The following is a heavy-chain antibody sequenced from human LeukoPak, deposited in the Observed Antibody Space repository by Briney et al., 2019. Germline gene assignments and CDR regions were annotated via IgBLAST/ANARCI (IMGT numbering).Heavy chain of an antibody. CDR1: GFIFSSYA. Sequence: TGGSLRLSCAASGFIFSSYAMSWARQAPGKGLEWVSTISGSGGSTYYADSVKGRFTISRDNSKNTLYLQMNSLRAEDTALYYCAKEGGNPYTTVNYFDYWGQGTLVTVSS. V-gene: IGHV3-23*01. J-gene: IGHJ4*02. CDR3: AKEGGNPYTTVNYFDY. CDR2: ISGSGGST. D-gene: IGHD4-23*01.